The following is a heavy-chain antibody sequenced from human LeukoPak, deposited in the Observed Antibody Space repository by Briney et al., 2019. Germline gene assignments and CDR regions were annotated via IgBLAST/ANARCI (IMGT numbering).Heavy chain of an antibody. CDR1: GGSISSYY. CDR2: TYYSGST. V-gene: IGHV4-59*01. CDR3: ARELGYCSGGSCNRGIDY. Sequence: SETLSLTCTVSGGSISSYYWSWIRQPPGKGLEWIGYTYYSGSTNYNPSLKSRVTISVDTSKNQFSLKLSSVTAADTAVYYCARELGYCSGGSCNRGIDYWGQGTLVTVSS. D-gene: IGHD2-15*01. J-gene: IGHJ4*02.